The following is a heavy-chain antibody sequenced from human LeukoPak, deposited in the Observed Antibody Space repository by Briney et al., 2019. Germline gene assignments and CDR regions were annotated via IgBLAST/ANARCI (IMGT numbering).Heavy chain of an antibody. CDR2: IYYSGST. CDR1: GFTFSSYA. D-gene: IGHD2/OR15-2a*01. J-gene: IGHJ4*02. V-gene: IGHV4-38-2*01. CDR3: AITPGPFGSTRNYYPFDY. Sequence: GSLRLSCAASGFTFSSYAMSWIRQPPGKGLEWIASIYYSGSTYDNPSLKSRVTVSVDTSKNQFSLKLNSVTAADTAVYYCAITPGPFGSTRNYYPFDYWGQGTLVTVSS.